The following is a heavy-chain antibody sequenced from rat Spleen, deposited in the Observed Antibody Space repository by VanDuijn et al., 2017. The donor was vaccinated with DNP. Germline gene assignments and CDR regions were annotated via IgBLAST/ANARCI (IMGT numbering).Heavy chain of an antibody. CDR1: GFSLNSYG. J-gene: IGHJ4*01. CDR2: MGYDGYT. CDR3: TREGNAMDA. Sequence: QVQLKESGPGLVQPSQTLSLTCTVSGFSLNSYGVRWVRQPSGKGPEWMVKMGYDGYTAYNSARKSRLSISRDTSKSQVLLKMNSLQTEDTAIYFCTREGNAMDAWGQGTSVTVSS. V-gene: IGHV2S30*01.